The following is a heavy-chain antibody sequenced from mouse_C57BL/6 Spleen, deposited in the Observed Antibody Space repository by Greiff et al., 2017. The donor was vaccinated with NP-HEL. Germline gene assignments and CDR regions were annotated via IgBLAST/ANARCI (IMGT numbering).Heavy chain of an antibody. CDR3: ARTARIKY. D-gene: IGHD1-2*01. Sequence: EVKLMESGPGLVKPSQSLSLTCTVTGYSITSGYGWNWIRQFPGNQLEWMGYISYSGSTNYNPSLKSRIAITRDTSNNQFFLQLNSVTTEDTATYYCARTARIKYWGQGTTLTVSS. CDR2: ISYSGST. CDR1: GYSITSGYG. V-gene: IGHV3-2*02. J-gene: IGHJ2*01.